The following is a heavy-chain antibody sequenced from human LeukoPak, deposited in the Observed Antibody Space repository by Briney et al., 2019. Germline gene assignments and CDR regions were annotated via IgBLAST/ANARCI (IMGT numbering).Heavy chain of an antibody. V-gene: IGHV3-7*03. Sequence: GGSLRLSCAASGFTFTSYWMSWVRQAPGKGLEWVANIKKGGSERYYVDSVKGRFTISRDNAKNSLYLQMNSLRAEDTAVYYCARALWYDILTGPVVWGQGTLVTVSS. CDR1: GFTFTSYW. CDR2: IKKGGSER. CDR3: ARALWYDILTGPVV. D-gene: IGHD3-9*01. J-gene: IGHJ4*02.